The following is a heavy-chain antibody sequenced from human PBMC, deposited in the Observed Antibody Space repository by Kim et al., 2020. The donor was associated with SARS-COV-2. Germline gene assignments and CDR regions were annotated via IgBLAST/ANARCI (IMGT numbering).Heavy chain of an antibody. V-gene: IGHV3-15*01. CDR1: GFTFSNAW. D-gene: IGHD2-15*01. CDR3: MTVCSSCSD. J-gene: IGHJ4*02. Sequence: GGSLRLSCAASGFTFSNAWMSWVRQAPGKGLEWVGRIKSKIDGGTTDYAAPVKGRFTISRDDSRNMLYLQMNSLKTEDTAVYYCMTVCSSCSDWGQGTL. CDR2: IKSKIDGGTT.